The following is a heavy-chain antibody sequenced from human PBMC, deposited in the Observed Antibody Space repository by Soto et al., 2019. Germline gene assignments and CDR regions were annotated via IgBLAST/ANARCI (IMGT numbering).Heavy chain of an antibody. CDR3: ASDLEIRYCSGGSCYGY. D-gene: IGHD2-15*01. Sequence: GAPVKVSCKASGGTFSSYTISWVRQAPGQGLEWMGRIIPILGIANYAQKFQGRVTITADKSTSTAYMELSSLRSEDTAVYYCASDLEIRYCSGGSCYGYWGQGTLVTVSS. J-gene: IGHJ4*02. CDR1: GGTFSSYT. CDR2: IIPILGIA. V-gene: IGHV1-69*02.